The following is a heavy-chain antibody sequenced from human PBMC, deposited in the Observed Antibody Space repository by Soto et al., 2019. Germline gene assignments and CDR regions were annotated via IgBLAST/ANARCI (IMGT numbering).Heavy chain of an antibody. V-gene: IGHV3-30*18. CDR2: ISYDGSNK. Sequence: GGSLRLSCAASGFTFSSYGMHWVRQAPGKGLEWVAVISYDGSNKYYAGSVKGRFTISRDNSKNTLYLQMNSLRAEDTAVYYCAKRSGYQEAAYLDYWGQGTLVTVSS. D-gene: IGHD5-12*01. CDR3: AKRSGYQEAAYLDY. CDR1: GFTFSSYG. J-gene: IGHJ4*02.